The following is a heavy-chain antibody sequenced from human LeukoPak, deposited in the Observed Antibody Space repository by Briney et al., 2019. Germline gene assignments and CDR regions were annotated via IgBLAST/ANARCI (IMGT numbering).Heavy chain of an antibody. J-gene: IGHJ4*02. CDR3: AKGVFGVNRAFDY. CDR2: ISESGSGT. CDR1: GFTFNTCA. V-gene: IGHV3-23*01. Sequence: TGGSLRLSCEASGFTFNTCAMSWVRQAPGKGLEWVSAISESGSGTYYADSVKGRFTNSRDNSKNTLYLQMNSLRVDDTALYYCAKGVFGVNRAFDYWGQGTLVTVSP. D-gene: IGHD3-3*01.